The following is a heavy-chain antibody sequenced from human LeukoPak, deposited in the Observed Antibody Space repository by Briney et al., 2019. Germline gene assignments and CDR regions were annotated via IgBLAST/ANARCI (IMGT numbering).Heavy chain of an antibody. Sequence: SETLSLTCTVSGGSISSSSYYWGWIRQPPGKGLEWIGSIYYSGSTYYNPSLKSRVTISVDTSKNQFSLKLSSVTAADTAVYYCARSNMVRGVIERYYFDYWGQGTLVTVSS. V-gene: IGHV4-39*07. D-gene: IGHD3-10*01. CDR1: GGSISSSSYY. CDR3: ARSNMVRGVIERYYFDY. CDR2: IYYSGST. J-gene: IGHJ4*02.